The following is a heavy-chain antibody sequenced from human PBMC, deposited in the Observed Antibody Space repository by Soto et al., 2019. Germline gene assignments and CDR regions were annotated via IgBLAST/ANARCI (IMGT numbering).Heavy chain of an antibody. Sequence: QVQLVESGGGVVQPGRSLRLSCSASGFTFSDFEMYWVRQAPGKGLDWVSFISYDGSNQYYAGSVTGRFTVSRDNSKNTLFLLMNSLRPEDTAVYFCARRTGTAPRFDYWGQGTLVTVSS. CDR1: GFTFSDFE. CDR3: ARRTGTAPRFDY. CDR2: ISYDGSNQ. D-gene: IGHD1-7*01. J-gene: IGHJ4*02. V-gene: IGHV3-30-3*01.